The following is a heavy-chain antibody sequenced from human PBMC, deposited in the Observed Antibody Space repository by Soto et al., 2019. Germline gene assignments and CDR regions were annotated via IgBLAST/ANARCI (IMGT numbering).Heavy chain of an antibody. J-gene: IGHJ6*02. CDR2: ISAYNGKT. CDR1: GYTFINYG. Sequence: QVQLVQSGAEVKTPGASVKVSCKASGYTFINYGISWVRQAPGQGLEWMGWISAYNGKTNYPQKLQGRVTMTTDTSTSTAYMELRSLRSDDTAVYYCARCADYYNYNVMDVWGQGTTVTVSS. CDR3: ARCADYYNYNVMDV. V-gene: IGHV1-18*04.